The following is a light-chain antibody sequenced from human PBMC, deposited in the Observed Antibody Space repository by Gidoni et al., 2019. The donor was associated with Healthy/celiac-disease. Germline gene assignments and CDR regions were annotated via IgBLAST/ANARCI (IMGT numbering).Light chain of an antibody. CDR2: YDD. CDR1: SSNIGNNA. CDR3: AAWDDRLNGPV. Sequence: SEAPRQRVTISCSGSSSNIGNNAVNWYQQLPGKAPKLLIYYDDLLPSGVSDRFSGSKSGTSASLAISGLQSEDEADYYCAAWDDRLNGPVFGGWTKLTVL. V-gene: IGLV1-36*01. J-gene: IGLJ3*02.